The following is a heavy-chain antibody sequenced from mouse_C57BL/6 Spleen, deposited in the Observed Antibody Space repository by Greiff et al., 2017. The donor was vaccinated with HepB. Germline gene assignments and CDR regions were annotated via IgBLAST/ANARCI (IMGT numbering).Heavy chain of an antibody. V-gene: IGHV5-9*01. CDR3: ERQKSSSFFDY. D-gene: IGHD1-1*01. J-gene: IGHJ2*01. Sequence: DVMLVESGGGLVKPGGSLKLSCAASGFTFSSYTMSWVRQTPEKRLEWVATISGGGGNTYYPDSVKGRFTISRDNAKNTLYLQMSSLRSEDTALYYCERQKSSSFFDYWGQGTTLTVSS. CDR2: ISGGGGNT. CDR1: GFTFSSYT.